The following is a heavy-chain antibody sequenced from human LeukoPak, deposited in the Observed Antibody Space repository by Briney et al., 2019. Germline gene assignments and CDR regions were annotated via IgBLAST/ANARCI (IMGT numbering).Heavy chain of an antibody. Sequence: PGGSLRLSCAASGFTFSSYGMHWVRQAPGEGLEWVAVIWYDGSNKYYADSVKGRFTISRDNSKNTLYLQMNSLRAEDTAVYYCARDFTPLGERYYYYGMDVWGQGTTVTVSS. V-gene: IGHV3-33*01. CDR2: IWYDGSNK. CDR3: ARDFTPLGERYYYYGMDV. D-gene: IGHD1-1*01. CDR1: GFTFSSYG. J-gene: IGHJ6*02.